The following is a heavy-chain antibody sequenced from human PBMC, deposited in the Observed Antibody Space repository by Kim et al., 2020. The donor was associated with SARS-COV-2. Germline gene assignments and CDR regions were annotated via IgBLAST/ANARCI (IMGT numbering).Heavy chain of an antibody. D-gene: IGHD3-10*01. CDR2: IIPIFGTA. CDR1: GGTFSSYA. CDR3: ARGQMGHYGSGSYYPDY. Sequence: SVKVSCKASGGTFSSYAISWVRQAPGQGLEWMGGIIPIFGTANYAQKFQGRVTITADESTSTAYMELSSLRSEDTAVYYCARGQMGHYGSGSYYPDYWGQGTLVTVSS. V-gene: IGHV1-69*13. J-gene: IGHJ4*02.